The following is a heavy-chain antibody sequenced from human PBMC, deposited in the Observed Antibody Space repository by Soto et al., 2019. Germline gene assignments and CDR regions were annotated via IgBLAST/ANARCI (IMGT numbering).Heavy chain of an antibody. J-gene: IGHJ4*02. CDR3: ARDSDYGDFPED. CDR2: IYYSGST. Sequence: QVQLQESGPGLVKPSQTLSLTCTVSGGSISSGGYYWSWIRQHPGKGLEWIEYIYYSGSTYYNPSLKSRVTISVDTSKNQFSLKMSSVTAADTAVYYCARDSDYGDFPEDWGQGTLVTVSS. CDR1: GGSISSGGYY. V-gene: IGHV4-31*03. D-gene: IGHD4-17*01.